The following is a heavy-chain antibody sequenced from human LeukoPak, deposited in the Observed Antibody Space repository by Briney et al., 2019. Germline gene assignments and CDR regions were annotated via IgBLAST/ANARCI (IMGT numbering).Heavy chain of an antibody. J-gene: IGHJ4*02. D-gene: IGHD1-26*01. CDR2: IYPGDSDT. Sequence: NLGESLKISCKGSGYSFTSYWIAWVRQMPGKGLEWMGIIYPGDSDTRYSPSFQGQVTISADKSISTAYLQWSSLKASDTAMYYCARRSGNFQADYNFDYWGQGTLVTVSS. V-gene: IGHV5-51*01. CDR3: ARRSGNFQADYNFDY. CDR1: GYSFTSYW.